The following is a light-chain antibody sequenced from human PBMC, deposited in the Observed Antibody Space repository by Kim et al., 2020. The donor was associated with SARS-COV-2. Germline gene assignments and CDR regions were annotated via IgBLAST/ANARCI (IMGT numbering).Light chain of an antibody. CDR2: GKN. J-gene: IGLJ3*02. CDR1: SLRSYY. CDR3: NSRDSSGNHWV. Sequence: GQTVKITCPGGSLRSYYASWYQQKPGQAPVLVIYGKNNRPSGIPDRFSGSSSGNTASLTITGAQAEDEADYYCNSRDSSGNHWVFGGGTQLTVL. V-gene: IGLV3-19*01.